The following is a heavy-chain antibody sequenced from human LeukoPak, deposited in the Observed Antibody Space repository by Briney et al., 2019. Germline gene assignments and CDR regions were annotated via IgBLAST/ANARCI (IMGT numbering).Heavy chain of an antibody. CDR1: GYIFTSYG. CDR3: ARVSTGITGTPYYFDY. Sequence: ASVKVSCKTSGYIFTSYGISWVRQAPGQGLEWMGWINAYNGNTNYAQKLQGRVTMTTDTSTSTAYMELRSLRPDDTAVYFCARVSTGITGTPYYFDYWGQGTLVTVSS. CDR2: INAYNGNT. J-gene: IGHJ4*02. V-gene: IGHV1-18*01. D-gene: IGHD1-20*01.